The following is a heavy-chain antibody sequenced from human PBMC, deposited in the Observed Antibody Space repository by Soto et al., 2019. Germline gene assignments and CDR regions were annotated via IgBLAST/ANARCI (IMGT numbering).Heavy chain of an antibody. CDR3: TRVPGHLRYCSSTSCYGVFDP. Sequence: GGSLRLSCTASGFTFGDYAMSWFRQAPGKGLEWVGFIRSKAYGGTTEYAAFVKGRFTISRDDSKSIAYLQMNSLKTEDTAVYYCTRVPGHLRYCSSTSCYGVFDPWGQGTLVTVSS. J-gene: IGHJ5*02. CDR1: GFTFGDYA. V-gene: IGHV3-49*03. D-gene: IGHD2-2*01. CDR2: IRSKAYGGTT.